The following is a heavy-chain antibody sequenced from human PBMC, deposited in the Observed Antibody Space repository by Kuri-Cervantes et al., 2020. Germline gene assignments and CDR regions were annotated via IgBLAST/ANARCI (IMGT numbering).Heavy chain of an antibody. CDR3: ARRNTVVRGVITYMDV. D-gene: IGHD3-10*01. Sequence: GESLKISCEGSEYSFTSYWVGWVRQMPGKGLEWMGIIYPGDSDTRYSPSFQGQVTISADKSSSTAYLQWRSLKASDTAMYYCARRNTVVRGVITYMDVWGKGTTVTVSS. CDR2: IYPGDSDT. CDR1: EYSFTSYW. V-gene: IGHV5-51*01. J-gene: IGHJ6*03.